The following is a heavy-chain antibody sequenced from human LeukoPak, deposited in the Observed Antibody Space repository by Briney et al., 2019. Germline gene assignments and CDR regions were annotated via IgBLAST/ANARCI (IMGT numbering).Heavy chain of an antibody. D-gene: IGHD1-26*01. CDR3: ARAGWELYDAFDI. J-gene: IGHJ3*02. CDR2: ISSSSSYI. V-gene: IGHV3-21*01. Sequence: GGSLRLSCAASGFTFSSYSMNWVRQAPGKGLEWVSSISSSSSYIYYADSVKGRFTISRDNAKNSLYLQMNSLRAEDTAVYYCARAGWELYDAFDIWGQGTMVTVSS. CDR1: GFTFSSYS.